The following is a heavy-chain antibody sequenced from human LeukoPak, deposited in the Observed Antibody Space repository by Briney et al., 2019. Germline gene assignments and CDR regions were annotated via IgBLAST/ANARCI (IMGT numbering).Heavy chain of an antibody. CDR3: ARVRSITIFGVVIDWNWFDP. J-gene: IGHJ5*02. CDR1: GYSISSGYY. Sequence: SETLSLTCAVSGYSISSGYYWGWIRQPPGKGLEWIGYIYYSGSTYYNPSLKSRVTISVDTSKNQFSLKLSSVTAADTAVYYCARVRSITIFGVVIDWNWFDPWGQGTLVTVSS. D-gene: IGHD3-3*01. V-gene: IGHV4-38-2*01. CDR2: IYYSGST.